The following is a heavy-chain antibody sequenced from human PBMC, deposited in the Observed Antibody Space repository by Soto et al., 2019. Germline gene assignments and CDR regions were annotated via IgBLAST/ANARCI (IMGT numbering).Heavy chain of an antibody. Sequence: PVGSLRLSCAASGFTFSGSAMHWVRQASGKGLEWVGRIRSKANSYATAYAASVKGRFTISRDDSKNTAYLQMNSLKTEDTAVYYCTRLEYSSSSPRAYWGQGTLVTVSS. CDR1: GFTFSGSA. D-gene: IGHD6-6*01. V-gene: IGHV3-73*01. J-gene: IGHJ4*02. CDR3: TRLEYSSSSPRAY. CDR2: IRSKANSYAT.